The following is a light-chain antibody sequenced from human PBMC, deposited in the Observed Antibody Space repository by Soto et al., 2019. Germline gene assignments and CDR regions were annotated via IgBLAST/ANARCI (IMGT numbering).Light chain of an antibody. V-gene: IGKV3-15*01. J-gene: IGKJ4*01. CDR2: GTS. Sequence: ELVMTQSPATLSVSPGERATLSCRAIQSFSSNVAWYQQKPGQAPRLLIYGTSTRVTGIPARFSGSGSGTEFTLTISSLQSEAFAVYYCQQYYNWPLTFGGGTKVDIK. CDR3: QQYYNWPLT. CDR1: QSFSSN.